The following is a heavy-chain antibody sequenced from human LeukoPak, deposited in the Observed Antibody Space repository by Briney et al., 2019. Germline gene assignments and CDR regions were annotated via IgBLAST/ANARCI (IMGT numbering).Heavy chain of an antibody. CDR3: ASQDVFRYLDY. J-gene: IGHJ4*02. Sequence: GGSLRLSCAASGFTFSTYEMNWVRQAPGKGLEWVSYISSSGTTIYYADSVKGRFTISRDNAKNSLHLQMNSLRAEDTAVYYCASQDVFRYLDYWGQGTLVAVSS. V-gene: IGHV3-48*03. CDR2: ISSSGTTI. CDR1: GFTFSTYE. D-gene: IGHD2-21*01.